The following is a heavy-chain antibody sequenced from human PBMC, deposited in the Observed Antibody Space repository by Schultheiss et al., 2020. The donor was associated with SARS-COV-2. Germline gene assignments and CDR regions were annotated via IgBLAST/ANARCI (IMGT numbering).Heavy chain of an antibody. J-gene: IGHJ4*02. Sequence: GESLKISCAASGFTFSSYWMSWVRQAPGKGLEWVSAISGSGGSTYYADSVKGRFTISRDNAKNSLYLQMNSLRAEDTAVYYCARDSRYYYDSSGYPPIDYWGQGTLVTVSS. CDR2: ISGSGGST. D-gene: IGHD3-22*01. CDR3: ARDSRYYYDSSGYPPIDY. CDR1: GFTFSSYW. V-gene: IGHV3-23*01.